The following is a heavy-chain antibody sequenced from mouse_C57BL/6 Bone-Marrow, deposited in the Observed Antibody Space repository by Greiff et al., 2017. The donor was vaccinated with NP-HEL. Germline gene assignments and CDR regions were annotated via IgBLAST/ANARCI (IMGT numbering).Heavy chain of an antibody. J-gene: IGHJ3*01. D-gene: IGHD2-3*01. CDR3: ARSRGWFFAY. V-gene: IGHV1-26*01. Sequence: EVQLQQSGPELVKPGASVKISCKASGYTFTDYYMNWVKQSPGQSLEWIGDINPNNGGTSYNQKFKGKATLTVDKSSSTAYMELRSLTSEDSAVYYCARSRGWFFAYWGQGTLVTVSA. CDR2: INPNNGGT. CDR1: GYTFTDYY.